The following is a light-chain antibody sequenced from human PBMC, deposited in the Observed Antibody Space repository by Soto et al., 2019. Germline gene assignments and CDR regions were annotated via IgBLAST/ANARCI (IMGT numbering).Light chain of an antibody. CDR2: STN. J-gene: IGLJ3*02. CDR1: SGSVSTSYY. V-gene: IGLV8-61*01. Sequence: QAVVTQEPSFSVSPGGTVTLTCGLSSGSVSTSYYPSWYQQTPGQAPRTLIYSTNTRSSGVPDRFSGSILGNKAALTITGAQADDESDYYCVLYMGSGNPWVFGGGTKLTVL. CDR3: VLYMGSGNPWV.